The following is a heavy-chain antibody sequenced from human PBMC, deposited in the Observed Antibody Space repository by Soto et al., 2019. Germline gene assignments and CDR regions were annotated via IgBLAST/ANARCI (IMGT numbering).Heavy chain of an antibody. V-gene: IGHV4-31*03. CDR3: ARALMVRGIISYYGMDV. CDR1: GGSISSDGNY. Sequence: QVQLQESGPGLVKSSQTLSLTCTVSGGSISSDGNYWSWIRQHPGKGLEWIGYIYYSGSTYYKPSLKSRVTISVDTSKNQFSLKLNSVTAADTAVSYCARALMVRGIISYYGMDVWGQGTPVTVSS. J-gene: IGHJ6*02. CDR2: IYYSGST. D-gene: IGHD3-10*01.